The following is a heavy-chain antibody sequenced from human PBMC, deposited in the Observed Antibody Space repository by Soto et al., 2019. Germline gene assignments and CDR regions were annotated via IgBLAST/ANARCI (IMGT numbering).Heavy chain of an antibody. CDR2: ITGSGGNT. CDR3: AKGMGSVSERY. CDR1: GFTCSNFA. D-gene: IGHD3-10*01. J-gene: IGHJ4*01. Sequence: EVQLLESGGGLVQPGGSLRLSCAASGFTCSNFAMNWVRQAPGTGLDWVSGITGSGGNTFYTDSVKGRFTISRDNSRNTLYLQMNSPRADDTAIYYCAKGMGSVSERYWGHGTLVTVSS. V-gene: IGHV3-23*01.